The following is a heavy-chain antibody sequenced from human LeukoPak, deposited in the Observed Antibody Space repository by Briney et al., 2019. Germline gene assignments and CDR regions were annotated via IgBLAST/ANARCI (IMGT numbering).Heavy chain of an antibody. CDR2: IYPGDSDT. J-gene: IGHJ3*02. CDR1: GYSFTSYW. CDR3: GRIPAAGSLKGAFDI. D-gene: IGHD6-25*01. Sequence: GESLKISCKGSGYSFTSYWIGWVRQMPGKGMEWMGIIYPGDSDTTYSPSFQGQVTISADKSISTAYLQWSSLKASDTAMYYCGRIPAAGSLKGAFDIWGQGTMVTVSS. V-gene: IGHV5-51*01.